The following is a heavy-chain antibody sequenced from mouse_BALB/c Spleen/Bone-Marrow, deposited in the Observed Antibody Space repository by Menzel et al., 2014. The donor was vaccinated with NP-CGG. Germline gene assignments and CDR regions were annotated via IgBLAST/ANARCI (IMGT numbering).Heavy chain of an antibody. CDR1: GDSITSGY. V-gene: IGHV3-8*02. CDR2: ISYSGST. D-gene: IGHD2-1*01. J-gene: IGHJ3*01. CDR3: TTFRGGNSAVRFPY. Sequence: EVQLQQSGPSLVKPSQTLSLTCSVTGDSITSGYWNWIRKFPGNKLEYMGYISYSGSTYYNPSLKSRISITRDTSKNQYYLQLNSVTTEDTATYYCTTFRGGNSAVRFPYWGQGTLVTVSA.